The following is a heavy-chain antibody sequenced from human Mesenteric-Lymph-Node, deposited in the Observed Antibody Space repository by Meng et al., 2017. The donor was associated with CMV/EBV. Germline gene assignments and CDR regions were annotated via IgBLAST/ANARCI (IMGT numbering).Heavy chain of an antibody. CDR2: IIPIFGTA. D-gene: IGHD3-3*01. CDR1: GGTFSSYA. J-gene: IGHJ3*02. Sequence: SVKVSCKASGGTFSSYAISWVRQAPGQGLEWMGGIIPIFGTANYAQKFQGRVTITTDESTSTAYMELSSLRSEDTAVYYCARGTYYDFWSGYDAFDIWGQGTMVTVSS. V-gene: IGHV1-69*05. CDR3: ARGTYYDFWSGYDAFDI.